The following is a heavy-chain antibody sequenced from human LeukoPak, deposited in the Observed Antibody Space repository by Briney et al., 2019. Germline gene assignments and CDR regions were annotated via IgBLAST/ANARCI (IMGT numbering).Heavy chain of an antibody. CDR2: IKNDGSET. J-gene: IGHJ4*02. V-gene: IGHV3-7*03. CDR3: VKNDGWFHLAQ. Sequence: GGSLRLSCAASGFTLSYYWMDWVRQAPGKGLQWVGHIKNDGSETYYLDSLKGRFSISRDNTNNALYLQMNSLRVEDTAVYYCVKNDGWFHLAQWGQGTLVTVSS. CDR1: GFTLSYYW. D-gene: IGHD6-19*01.